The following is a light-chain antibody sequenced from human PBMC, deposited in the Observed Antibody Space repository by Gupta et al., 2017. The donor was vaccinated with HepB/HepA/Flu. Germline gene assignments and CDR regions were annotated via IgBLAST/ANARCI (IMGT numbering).Light chain of an antibody. Sequence: EIELTQPPATLSVSAGERATLTCRASQSVSSNLAWYQQKPGQAPRLLIYGSPTRATGIPARFSGSGSGTEFTLTISILHSEDFAVYYCQRYKNWPYTFGQGTKLEIK. CDR3: QRYKNWPYT. CDR2: GSP. J-gene: IGKJ2*01. V-gene: IGKV3-15*01. CDR1: QSVSSN.